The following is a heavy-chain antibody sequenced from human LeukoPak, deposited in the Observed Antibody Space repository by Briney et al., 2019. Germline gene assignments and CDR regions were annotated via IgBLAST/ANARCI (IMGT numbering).Heavy chain of an antibody. D-gene: IGHD5-18*01. V-gene: IGHV3-15*07. Sequence: GGSLGLSCAASGFTFSNAWMNWVRQAPGKGLEWVGRIKSKTDGGTTDYAAPVKGRFTISRDDSKNTLYLQMNSLKTEDTAVYYCTTDRGYSYGYPNYYYYYGMDVWGQGTTVTVSS. J-gene: IGHJ6*02. CDR3: TTDRGYSYGYPNYYYYYGMDV. CDR1: GFTFSNAW. CDR2: IKSKTDGGTT.